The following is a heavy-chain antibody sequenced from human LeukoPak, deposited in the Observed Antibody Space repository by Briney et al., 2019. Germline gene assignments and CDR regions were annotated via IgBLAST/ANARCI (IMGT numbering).Heavy chain of an antibody. CDR1: GGSIGNYF. J-gene: IGHJ4*02. CDR2: ILNSGTR. V-gene: IGHV4-59*03. Sequence: SETLSLTCTVSGGSIGNYFWNWIRQPPGNGLEWIGYILNSGTRIYNPSLKSRVTISTDTSKNQFSLKLSSVTAADTAVYYCARQSDGYLFLDSWGQGTLVTVSS. CDR3: ARQSDGYLFLDS. D-gene: IGHD5-24*01.